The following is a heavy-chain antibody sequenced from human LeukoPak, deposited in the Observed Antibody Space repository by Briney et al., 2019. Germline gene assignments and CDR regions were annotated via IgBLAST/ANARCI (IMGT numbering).Heavy chain of an antibody. CDR2: MNPNSGNT. V-gene: IGHV1-8*03. CDR3: ARDFSGNHYYDSSGYYLAPSRDHYYYMDV. Sequence: ASVKVSCKASGYTFTVYYMHWVRQATGQGLEWMGWMNPNSGNTGYAQKFQGRVTITADKSTSTAYMELSSLRSEDTAVYYCARDFSGNHYYDSSGYYLAPSRDHYYYMDVWGKGTTVTVSS. CDR1: GYTFTVYY. D-gene: IGHD3-22*01. J-gene: IGHJ6*03.